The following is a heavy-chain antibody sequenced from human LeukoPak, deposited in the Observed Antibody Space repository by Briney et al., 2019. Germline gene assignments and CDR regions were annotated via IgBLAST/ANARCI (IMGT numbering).Heavy chain of an antibody. CDR3: AKDAGRLAFSYYFDY. CDR1: GFTFSSYG. V-gene: IGHV3-30*02. J-gene: IGHJ4*02. Sequence: GGSLRLSCVASGFTFSSYGMQWVRQAPGRGLAGVAFIRYDGSNKYYADSVKGRFTISRDNSKNTLYLQMDSLRAEDTAVYYCAKDAGRLAFSYYFDYSGQGTLVTVSS. D-gene: IGHD3-16*01. CDR2: IRYDGSNK.